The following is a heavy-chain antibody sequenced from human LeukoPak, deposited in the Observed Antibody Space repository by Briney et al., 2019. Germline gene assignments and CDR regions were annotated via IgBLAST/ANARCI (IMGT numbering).Heavy chain of an antibody. Sequence: PGGSLRLSCAASGFTFSSYRMTWVRQAPGKGLEWVASIKPDGSEKYYVDSVKGRFAISRDNAKNSLYLQINSLRAEDTAVYYCARGSSWSFDYWGQGTLVTVSS. CDR3: ARGSSWSFDY. CDR1: GFTFSSYR. V-gene: IGHV3-7*01. D-gene: IGHD2-15*01. CDR2: IKPDGSEK. J-gene: IGHJ4*02.